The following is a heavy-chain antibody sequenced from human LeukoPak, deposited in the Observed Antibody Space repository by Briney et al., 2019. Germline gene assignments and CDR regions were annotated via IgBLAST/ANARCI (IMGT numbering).Heavy chain of an antibody. CDR3: ARASITYYYYYMGV. J-gene: IGHJ6*03. Sequence: SETLSLTCTVSGGSISSSSYYWGWIRQPPGKGLEWIGYIHYSGSTNYNPSLKSRVTISVDTSKNQFSLKLSSVTAADTAVYYCARASITYYYYYMGVWGKGTTVTVSS. D-gene: IGHD1-20*01. CDR1: GGSISSSSYY. CDR2: IHYSGST. V-gene: IGHV4-61*05.